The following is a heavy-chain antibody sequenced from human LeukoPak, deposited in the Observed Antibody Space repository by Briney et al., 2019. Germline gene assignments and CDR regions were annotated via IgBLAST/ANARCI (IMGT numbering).Heavy chain of an antibody. V-gene: IGHV3-74*01. CDR3: ARDRSPGQSDY. CDR2: INTDGSST. CDR1: GFTFSSYW. J-gene: IGHJ4*02. Sequence: GGSLRLSCAASGFTFSSYWMNWVRQAPGKGLVWVSRINTDGSSTIYADSVKGRFTISRDNARNTLYLQMNSLRAEDTAVYYCARDRSPGQSDYWGQGTLVSVFS.